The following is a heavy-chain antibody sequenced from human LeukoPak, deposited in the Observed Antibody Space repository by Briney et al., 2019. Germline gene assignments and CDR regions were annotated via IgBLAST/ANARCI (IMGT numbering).Heavy chain of an antibody. J-gene: IGHJ4*02. CDR2: ISGSGGST. V-gene: IGHV3-23*01. CDR3: AKPMIAVAVHFDY. CDR1: GFTFSSYA. Sequence: PGGSLRLSCAASGFTFSSYAMSWVRQAPGKGLEWVSAISGSGGSTYYADSVKGRLTLSRDNSKNTLYLQMNSLRAEDTVVYYCAKPMIAVAVHFDYWGGGTLVSVSS. D-gene: IGHD6-19*01.